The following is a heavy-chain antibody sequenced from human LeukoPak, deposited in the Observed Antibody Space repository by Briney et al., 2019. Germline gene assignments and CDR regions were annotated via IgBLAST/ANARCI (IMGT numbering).Heavy chain of an antibody. CDR1: GFTFSTYA. V-gene: IGHV3-23*01. CDR3: AKELNNLGLDF. D-gene: IGHD1-14*01. Sequence: PGGSLRLSCAASGFTFSTYAMSWVRQAPGKGLEWVSAISGSGGSTFYADSVKGRFTISRDNAKNTLYLQMNSLRAEDTAVYFCAKELNNLGLDFWGQGTLVTVSS. CDR2: ISGSGGST. J-gene: IGHJ4*02.